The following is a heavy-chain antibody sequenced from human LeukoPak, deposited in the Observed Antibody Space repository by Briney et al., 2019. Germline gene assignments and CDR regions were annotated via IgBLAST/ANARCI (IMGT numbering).Heavy chain of an antibody. J-gene: IGHJ6*02. D-gene: IGHD2-15*01. CDR1: GYTLTELS. V-gene: IGHV1-24*01. CDR3: ATWWGSDGMDV. Sequence: EASVKVSCKVSGYTLTELSMHWVRQAPGKGLEWMGGFDPEDGEAIYAQKFQGRVTMTEDTSTDTAYMELSSLRSEDTAVYYCATWWGSDGMDVWGQGTTVTVSS. CDR2: FDPEDGEA.